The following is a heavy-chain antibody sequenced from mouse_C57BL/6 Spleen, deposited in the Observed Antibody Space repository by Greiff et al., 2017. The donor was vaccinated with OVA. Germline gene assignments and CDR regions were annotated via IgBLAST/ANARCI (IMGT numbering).Heavy chain of an antibody. CDR3: ARSSIYYCGSDWYFDV. V-gene: IGHV1-69*01. CDR1: GYTFTSYW. Sequence: VQLQQPGAELVMPGASVKLSCKASGYTFTSYWMHWVKQRPGQGLEWIGEIDPSDSYTNYNQKFKGKFTLTVDNSSSTAYMQLSSLTSEDSAVYYCARSSIYYCGSDWYFDVWGTGTTVTVSS. CDR2: IDPSDSYT. D-gene: IGHD1-1*01. J-gene: IGHJ1*03.